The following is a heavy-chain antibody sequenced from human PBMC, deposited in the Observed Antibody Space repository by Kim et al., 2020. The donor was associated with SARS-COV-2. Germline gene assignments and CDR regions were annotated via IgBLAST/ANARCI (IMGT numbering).Heavy chain of an antibody. CDR1: GGSFSGYY. D-gene: IGHD6-19*01. CDR3: ARGGVLVAVAEFDY. J-gene: IGHJ4*02. V-gene: IGHV4-34*01. Sequence: SETLSLTCAVYGGSFSGYYWSWIRQPPGKGLEWIGEINHSGSTNYNPSLKSRVTISVDTSKNQFSLKLSSVTAADTAVYYCARGGVLVAVAEFDYWGQGT. CDR2: INHSGST.